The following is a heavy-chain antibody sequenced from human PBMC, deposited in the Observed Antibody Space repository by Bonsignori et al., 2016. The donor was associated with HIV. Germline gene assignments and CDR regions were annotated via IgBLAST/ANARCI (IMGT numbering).Heavy chain of an antibody. Sequence: WIRQPPGKGLEWIGSIYYSGSTFYNPSLKSRVTISFDTSKNQFSLKLSSVTAADTAVYYCARVVTIVGAIHYWGQGTLVTVSS. CDR2: IYYSGST. CDR3: ARVVTIVGAIHY. J-gene: IGHJ4*02. D-gene: IGHD1-26*01. V-gene: IGHV4-39*07.